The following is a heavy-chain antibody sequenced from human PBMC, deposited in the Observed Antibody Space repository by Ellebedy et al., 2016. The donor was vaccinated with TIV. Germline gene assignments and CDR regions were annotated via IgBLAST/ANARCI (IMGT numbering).Heavy chain of an antibody. CDR1: GFTFNNYE. CDR3: ARHNILTGYYTEFDY. V-gene: IGHV4-59*08. D-gene: IGHD3-9*01. CDR2: IYYSGST. J-gene: IGHJ4*02. Sequence: MPGGSLRLSCAASGFTFNNYEMNWVRQAPGKGLEWIGYIYYSGSTNYNPSLKSRVTISVDTSKNQFSLKLSSVTAADTAVYYCARHNILTGYYTEFDYWGQGTLVTVSS.